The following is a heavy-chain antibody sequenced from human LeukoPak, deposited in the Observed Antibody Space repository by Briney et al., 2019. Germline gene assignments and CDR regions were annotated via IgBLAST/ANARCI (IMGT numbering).Heavy chain of an antibody. D-gene: IGHD2-21*02. V-gene: IGHV4-38-2*01. Sequence: SETLSLTCGVSGFSIRSGHYWGWIRQPPGKGLESIANIHQSGSTYHNPSLRSRVTISVDTYKNQFSLKLSSVTAADTAVYYCARVVIVVATEENDAFDIWGQGRMVIVSS. J-gene: IGHJ3*02. CDR3: ARVVIVVATEENDAFDI. CDR1: GFSIRSGHY. CDR2: IHQSGST.